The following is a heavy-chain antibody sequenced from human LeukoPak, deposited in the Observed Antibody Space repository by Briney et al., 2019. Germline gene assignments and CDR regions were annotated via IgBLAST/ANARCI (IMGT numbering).Heavy chain of an antibody. D-gene: IGHD3-9*01. CDR1: GFSIGTYW. CDR3: AKGLNWLFDY. Sequence: PGGSLRLSCAASGFSIGTYWMTWARQVPGKGLEWVANINQDGSGKSYVDSVKGRFTISRDNAKNTLYLQMNSLRAEDTAVYYCAKGLNWLFDYWGQGTLVTVSS. V-gene: IGHV3-7*01. CDR2: INQDGSGK. J-gene: IGHJ4*02.